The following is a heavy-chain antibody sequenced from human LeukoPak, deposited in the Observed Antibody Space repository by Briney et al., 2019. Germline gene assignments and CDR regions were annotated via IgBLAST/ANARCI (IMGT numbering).Heavy chain of an antibody. D-gene: IGHD6-13*01. J-gene: IGHJ4*02. CDR2: INPNSGGT. CDR1: GYTFTGYY. CDR3: ATRYSSSWDYFDY. V-gene: IGHV1-2*02. Sequence: ASVKVSCKASGYTFTGYYMHWVRQAPGQGLEWMGWINPNSGGTNYAQKFQGRATMTRDTSISTAYMELSRLRSDDTAVYYCATRYSSSWDYFDYWGQGTLVTVSS.